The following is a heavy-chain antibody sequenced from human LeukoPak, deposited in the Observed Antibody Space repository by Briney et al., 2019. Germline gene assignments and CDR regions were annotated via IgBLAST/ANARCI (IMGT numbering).Heavy chain of an antibody. V-gene: IGHV4-61*02. CDR2: IYTSGST. D-gene: IGHD6-19*01. J-gene: IGHJ4*02. CDR1: GGSISSGSYY. Sequence: SETLSLTCAVSGGSISSGSYYWSWLRQPAGKGLEWIGRIYTSGSTNYNPSLKSRVTISVDTSKNQFSLKLSSVTAADTAVYYCARAPGGMWLGSHDYWGQGTLVTVSS. CDR3: ARAPGGMWLGSHDY.